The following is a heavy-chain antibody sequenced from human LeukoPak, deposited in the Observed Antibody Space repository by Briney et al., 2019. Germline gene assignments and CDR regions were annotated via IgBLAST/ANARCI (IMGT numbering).Heavy chain of an antibody. V-gene: IGHV1-18*04. Sequence: ASVKVSCKASGYTFTSYGISWVRQAPGQGLEWMGWISAYNGNTNYAQKLQGRVTMTTDTSTSTAYMELRSPRSDDTAVYYCARELYSSGWYHFDYWGQGTLVTVSS. D-gene: IGHD6-19*01. CDR2: ISAYNGNT. CDR3: ARELYSSGWYHFDY. J-gene: IGHJ4*02. CDR1: GYTFTSYG.